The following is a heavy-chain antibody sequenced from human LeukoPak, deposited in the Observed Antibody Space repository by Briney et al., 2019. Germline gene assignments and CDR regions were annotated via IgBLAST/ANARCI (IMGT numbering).Heavy chain of an antibody. J-gene: IGHJ5*02. CDR2: ISYDGSNK. Sequence: PGRSLRLSCAASGFTFSSYAMHWGRQAPGKGLEWVAVISYDGSNKYYADSVKGRFTISRDNSKNTLYLQMNSLRAEDTAVYYCARDKARTSVVVPAAIYPWGQGTLVTVSS. V-gene: IGHV3-30-3*01. CDR1: GFTFSSYA. D-gene: IGHD2-2*02. CDR3: ARDKARTSVVVPAAIYP.